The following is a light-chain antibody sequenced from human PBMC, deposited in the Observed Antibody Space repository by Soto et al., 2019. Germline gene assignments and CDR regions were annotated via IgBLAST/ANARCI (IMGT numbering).Light chain of an antibody. J-gene: IGKJ4*01. CDR1: QSVSSSF. V-gene: IGKV3-20*01. CDR2: GAS. Sequence: EIVLTQSPGTLSLSPGERATLSCRASQSVSSSFLAWYQQKPGQAPRLLINGASSRATSIPDRFRGSGSGTDFTLTISRLVPEDFAVYYCQQYGSSPLTFGGGTKVEIK. CDR3: QQYGSSPLT.